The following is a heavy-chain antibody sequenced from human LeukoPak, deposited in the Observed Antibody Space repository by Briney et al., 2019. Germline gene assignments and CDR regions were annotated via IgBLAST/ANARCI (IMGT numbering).Heavy chain of an antibody. D-gene: IGHD2-2*01. Sequence: SETLSLTCTVSGGSISSYYWSWLRQPPGKGLEWIGYIYYSGSTNYNPSLKSRVTISVDTSKNQFSLKLSSVTAADTAVYYCARADIVVVPAAMGPYYYYGMDVWGQGTTVTVSS. CDR3: ARADIVVVPAAMGPYYYYGMDV. CDR2: IYYSGST. V-gene: IGHV4-59*01. CDR1: GGSISSYY. J-gene: IGHJ6*02.